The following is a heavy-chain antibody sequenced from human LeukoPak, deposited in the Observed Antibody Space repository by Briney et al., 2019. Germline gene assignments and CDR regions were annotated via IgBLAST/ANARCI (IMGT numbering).Heavy chain of an antibody. J-gene: IGHJ4*02. CDR3: AGRRANTCNFCFVY. Sequence: GGSLGLSCAVSGFTVTSNFMSWVRQAPGKGLEWVSVIYDRGDTYYADSVKGRFTVSRDTSKNTLCLQLNNLGAEDTAVYYCAGRRANTCNFCFVYWGQGTLVTVSS. D-gene: IGHD1-1*01. V-gene: IGHV3-66*02. CDR2: IYDRGDT. CDR1: GFTVTSNF.